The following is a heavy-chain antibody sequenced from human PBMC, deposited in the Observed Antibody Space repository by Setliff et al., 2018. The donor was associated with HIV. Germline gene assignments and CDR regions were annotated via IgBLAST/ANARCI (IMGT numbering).Heavy chain of an antibody. J-gene: IGHJ4*02. CDR3: ARSIVPVASGYYYFEC. CDR2: INHSGST. CDR1: GGSFNGYS. Sequence: SETLSLTCAVYGGSFNGYSWTWIRQPPGKGLEWIGGINHSGSTNYNPSLKSRVTISVDTSKNQFSLRLSSVAAGDTAVYYCARSIVPVASGYYYFECWGQGTLVTVSS. V-gene: IGHV4-34*01. D-gene: IGHD3-3*01.